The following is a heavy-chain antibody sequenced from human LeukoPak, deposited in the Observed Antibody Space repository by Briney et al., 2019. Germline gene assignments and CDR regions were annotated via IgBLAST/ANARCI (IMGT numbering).Heavy chain of an antibody. V-gene: IGHV3-53*01. J-gene: IGHJ4*02. CDR3: AKDLISPRRVGSSEKLDY. Sequence: GGSLRLSCAASGFTVSSNYMSWVRQAPGKGLEWVSAILSGGDTTSYADSVRGRFTISRDNSKNTLYLEMNSLRAEDTAMYYCAKDLISPRRVGSSEKLDYWGQGTLVTVSS. CDR2: ILSGGDTT. CDR1: GFTVSSNY. D-gene: IGHD1-26*01.